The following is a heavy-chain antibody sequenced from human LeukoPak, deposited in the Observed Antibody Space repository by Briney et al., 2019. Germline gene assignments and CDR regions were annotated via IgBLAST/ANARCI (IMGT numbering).Heavy chain of an antibody. Sequence: GGSLRLSCAASGITFSNFGVNWVRQVPGKGLEWISYISSSSGSSSSSSTIYYADSVKGRFTISRDNAKNSLCLQMNSLRVEDTAVYYCARDYANYSPDYWGQGTLVTVSS. V-gene: IGHV3-48*04. CDR2: ISSSSGSSSSSSTI. CDR3: ARDYANYSPDY. D-gene: IGHD4/OR15-4a*01. CDR1: GITFSNFG. J-gene: IGHJ4*02.